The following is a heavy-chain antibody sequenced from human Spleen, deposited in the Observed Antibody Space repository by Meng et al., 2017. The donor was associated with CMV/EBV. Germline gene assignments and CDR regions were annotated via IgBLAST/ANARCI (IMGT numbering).Heavy chain of an antibody. J-gene: IGHJ4*02. CDR2: IYYGGST. D-gene: IGHD6-13*01. V-gene: IGHV4-59*01. CDR3: ARGGSSWHYFDY. CDR1: GGFITSYF. Sequence: GSLRLSCTVSGGFITSYFWAWIRQPPGHGLEWIGYIYYGGSTNYIPSLKSRVTISVDMFKNQFSLRLISVTAADTAVYYCARGGSSWHYFDYWGQGTLVTVSS.